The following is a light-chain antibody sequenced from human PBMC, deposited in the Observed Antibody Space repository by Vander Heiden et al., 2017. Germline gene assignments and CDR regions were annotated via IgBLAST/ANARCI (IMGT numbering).Light chain of an antibody. CDR2: DVS. V-gene: IGLV2-11*01. Sequence: SALTQPRSVSGSPGQSVTISCPGTSSDVGGYNYVSWYQQHPGKAPKLMIYDVSKRPSGDPDRFSGAKSGNTASLTITGLQAEEEADYYCCSYAGSDTLRVFGGGTKLTVL. CDR3: CSYAGSDTLRV. J-gene: IGLJ3*02. CDR1: SSDVGGYNY.